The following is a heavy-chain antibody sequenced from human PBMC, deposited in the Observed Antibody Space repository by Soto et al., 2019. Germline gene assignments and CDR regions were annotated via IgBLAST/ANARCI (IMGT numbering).Heavy chain of an antibody. CDR2: ISGSGGST. V-gene: IGHV3-23*01. D-gene: IGHD3-16*01. J-gene: IGHJ3*02. CDR1: GFTFSSYA. Sequence: PGGSLRLSCAASGFTFSSYAMSWVRQAPGKGLEWVSAISGSGGSTYYADSVKGRFTISVDTSKNQFSLNLSSVTAADTAVYYCARGMTPVAFDIWGQGTMVTVSS. CDR3: ARGMTPVAFDI.